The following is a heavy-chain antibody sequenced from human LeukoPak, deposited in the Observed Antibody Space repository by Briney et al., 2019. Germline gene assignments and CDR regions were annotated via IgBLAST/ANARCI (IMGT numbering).Heavy chain of an antibody. D-gene: IGHD5-24*01. CDR2: ISSDGDRT. J-gene: IGHJ4*02. CDR1: GFIFSDYA. Sequence: PGGSLRLSCSASGFIFSDYAMRWVRQAPGKGLEYISAISSDGDRTFFTDSVKGRFTISRDTSNNTLYLQMNSLRADDTAVYYCAREGKWLQLRYFDYWGQGTLVTVSS. CDR3: AREGKWLQLRYFDY. V-gene: IGHV3-64*04.